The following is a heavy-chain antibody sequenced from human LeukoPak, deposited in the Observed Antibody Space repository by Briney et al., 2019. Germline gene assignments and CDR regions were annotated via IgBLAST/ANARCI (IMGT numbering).Heavy chain of an antibody. CDR1: GFTFSTFA. CDR3: ARDISPGLAGYFDY. J-gene: IGHJ4*02. V-gene: IGHV3-30-3*01. Sequence: PGGSLRLSCAASGFTFSTFAMHWVRQAPGKGLEWVAVISYDGSYKYYADSVKGRFTISRDNSKNTLYLQMNSLRAEDTAVYYCARDISPGLAGYFDYWGQGTLVTVSS. CDR2: ISYDGSYK.